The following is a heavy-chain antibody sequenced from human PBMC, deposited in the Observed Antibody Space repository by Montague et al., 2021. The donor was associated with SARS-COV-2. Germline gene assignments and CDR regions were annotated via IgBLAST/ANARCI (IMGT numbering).Heavy chain of an antibody. CDR2: VHYTGYT. CDR1: GESISGYY. Sequence: SETLSLTCGVSGESISGYYWSWIRQSPGKGLEWIGFVHYTGYTDYNPSLKNRVTISLDTPRNHFSLRLRSLTAADTAVYYCARAQNICFIANCVNYFDFWGRGTLVTASS. D-gene: IGHD1-1*01. CDR3: ARAQNICFIANCVNYFDF. J-gene: IGHJ4*02. V-gene: IGHV4-59*01.